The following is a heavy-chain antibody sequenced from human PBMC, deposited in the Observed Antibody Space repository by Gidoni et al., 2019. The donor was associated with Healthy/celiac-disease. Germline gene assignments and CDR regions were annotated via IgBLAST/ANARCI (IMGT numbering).Heavy chain of an antibody. J-gene: IGHJ4*02. CDR1: GFTFGDYP. Sequence: EVQLVESGGGLVQPGRSLRLSCTASGFTFGDYPMSWFRQAPGKGLEWVGFIRSKAYGGTTEYAASVKGRFTISRDDSKSIAYLQMNSLKTEDTAVYYCTRGGLWYGGNSGTLDGPLLDYWGQGTLVTVSS. CDR2: IRSKAYGGTT. CDR3: TRGGLWYGGNSGTLDGPLLDY. V-gene: IGHV3-49*03. D-gene: IGHD2-21*02.